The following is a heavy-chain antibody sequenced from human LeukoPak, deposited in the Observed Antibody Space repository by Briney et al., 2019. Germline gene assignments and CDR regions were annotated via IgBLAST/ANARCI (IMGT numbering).Heavy chain of an antibody. Sequence: SSETLSLTCTVSSGSITYYFWSWIRQPAGKGLEWIGRIYSSGSTNYNPSLKSRVTMSVDTSKNQLSLEVSSVTAADTAVYYCAIPERPAATVKIDYFDYWGQGTLVTVSS. V-gene: IGHV4-4*07. J-gene: IGHJ4*02. D-gene: IGHD2-2*01. CDR2: IYSSGST. CDR1: SGSITYYF. CDR3: AIPERPAATVKIDYFDY.